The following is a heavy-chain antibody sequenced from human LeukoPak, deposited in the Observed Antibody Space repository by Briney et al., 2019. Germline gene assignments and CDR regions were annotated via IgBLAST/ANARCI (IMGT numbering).Heavy chain of an antibody. V-gene: IGHV1-69*13. CDR1: VCTFSSYA. D-gene: IGHD2-2*01. CDR3: ARDSHCSSTCCYSKSYNWFDP. Sequence: GASVKVSCKASVCTFSSYAISWVRQAPGQGLEWMGGIIPIFGTANYAQKFQGRVTITADESTSTAYMELSSLRSEDTAVYYCARDSHCSSTCCYSKSYNWFDPWGQGTLVTVSS. J-gene: IGHJ5*02. CDR2: IIPIFGTA.